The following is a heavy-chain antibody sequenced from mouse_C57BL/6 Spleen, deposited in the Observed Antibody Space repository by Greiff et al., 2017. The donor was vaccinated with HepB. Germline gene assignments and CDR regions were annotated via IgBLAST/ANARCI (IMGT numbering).Heavy chain of an antibody. CDR3: ARGRNWYFDV. J-gene: IGHJ1*03. Sequence: EVKLMESGGGLVKPGGSLKLSCAASGFTFSDYGMHWVRQAPEKGLEWVAYISSGSSTIYYADTVKGRFTISRDNANNTLFLQMTSLRSEDTAMYYCARGRNWYFDVWGTGTTVTVSS. V-gene: IGHV5-17*01. CDR1: GFTFSDYG. CDR2: ISSGSSTI.